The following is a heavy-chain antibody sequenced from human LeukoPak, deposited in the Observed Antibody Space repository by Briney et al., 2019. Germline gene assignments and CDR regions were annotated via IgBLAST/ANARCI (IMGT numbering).Heavy chain of an antibody. CDR3: ARSPHDYGDYELNWYFDL. D-gene: IGHD4-17*01. J-gene: IGHJ2*01. Sequence: GGSLRLSCAASGFTFSSYSMNWVRQAPGKGLEWVSSISSSSYIYYADSVKGRFTISRDNAKNSLYLQMNSLRAEDTAVYYCARSPHDYGDYELNWYFDLWGRGTLVTVSS. V-gene: IGHV3-21*01. CDR2: ISSSSYI. CDR1: GFTFSSYS.